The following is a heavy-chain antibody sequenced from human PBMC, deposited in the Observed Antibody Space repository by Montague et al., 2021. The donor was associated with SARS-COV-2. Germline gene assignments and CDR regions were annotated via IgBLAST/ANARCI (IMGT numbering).Heavy chain of an antibody. CDR2: ISYDGSNT. V-gene: IGHV3-30*04. Sequence: SLRLSCAASGFTFSSYAMHWVRQAPGKGLEWVAVISYDGSNTYYADSVRGRFTISRDNSKNTLYLQMNSLRAEDTAVYYCARGYSGSYSSYFDYWGQGTQVT. CDR3: ARGYSGSYSSYFDY. D-gene: IGHD1-26*01. CDR1: GFTFSSYA. J-gene: IGHJ4*02.